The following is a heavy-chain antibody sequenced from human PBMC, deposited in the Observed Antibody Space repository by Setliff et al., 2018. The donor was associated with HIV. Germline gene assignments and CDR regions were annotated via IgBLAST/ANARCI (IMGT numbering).Heavy chain of an antibody. CDR1: GFDFRYYA. D-gene: IGHD3-10*02. Sequence: GGSLRLSCAASGFDFRYYAMSWVRQAPGKGLEWVSGITGSGTTNYAHSRKGRFTISRDNSKNTLYLQMNSLTAEDTAVYYCARENYYVTEYWGQGTLVTVSS. J-gene: IGHJ4*02. CDR2: ITGSGTT. V-gene: IGHV3-23*01. CDR3: ARENYYVTEY.